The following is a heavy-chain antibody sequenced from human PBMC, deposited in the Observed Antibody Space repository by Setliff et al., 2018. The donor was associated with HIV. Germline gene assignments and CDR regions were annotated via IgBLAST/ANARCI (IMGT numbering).Heavy chain of an antibody. V-gene: IGHV4-59*08. J-gene: IGHJ4*02. CDR2: GHYSGNT. D-gene: IGHD6-6*01. CDR1: GVSITSYY. Sequence: PSETLSLTCTVSGVSITSYYWNWIRQPPGKGLEWIGYGHYSGNTKQNPSLRSRVTISVDTSKNQLSLTLSSVTAADTAVYYCARHVGYSSSSLDYWGQGTLVTVSS. CDR3: ARHVGYSSSSLDY.